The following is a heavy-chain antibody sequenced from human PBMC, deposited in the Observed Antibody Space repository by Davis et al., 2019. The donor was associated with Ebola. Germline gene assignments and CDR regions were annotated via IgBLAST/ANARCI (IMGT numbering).Heavy chain of an antibody. V-gene: IGHV4-61*01. CDR2: IYYSGST. Sequence: SETLSLTCTVSGGSVSSGSYYWSWIRQPPGKGLEWIGYIYYSGSTNYNPSLKSRVTISVDTSKNQFSLKLSSVTAADTAVYYCARGRYYYYGMDVWGQGTTVTVSS. J-gene: IGHJ6*02. CDR1: GGSVSSGSYY. CDR3: ARGRYYYYGMDV.